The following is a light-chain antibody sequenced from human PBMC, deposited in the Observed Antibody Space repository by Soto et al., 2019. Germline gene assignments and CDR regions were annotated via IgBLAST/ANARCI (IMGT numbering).Light chain of an antibody. Sequence: PQSAATLRLPPGESATLACRASQGFXSYFACYQRQPGQAPRLRXYDASSRASGVPDRFSGGGSGTAFTRTISRLEPEDFVGYYCQQFSSDPLTFGGGTRVEI. CDR3: QQFSSDPLT. CDR1: QGFXSY. V-gene: IGKV3-20*01. J-gene: IGKJ4*02. CDR2: DAS.